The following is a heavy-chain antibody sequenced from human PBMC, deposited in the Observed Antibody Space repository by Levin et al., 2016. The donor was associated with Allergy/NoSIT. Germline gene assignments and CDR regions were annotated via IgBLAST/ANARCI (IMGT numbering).Heavy chain of an antibody. V-gene: IGHV4-59*01. Sequence: SETLSLTCTVSGGSISPYYWTWIRQPPGKGLDWIGYIYYSGTTKYNPSLESRVTMSVDTSKKQFSLKLRSVTAADTAVYYCARSWAVYDSSGYFVWGQGILVTVSS. D-gene: IGHD3-22*01. CDR3: ARSWAVYDSSGYFV. CDR1: GGSISPYY. CDR2: IYYSGTT. J-gene: IGHJ1*01.